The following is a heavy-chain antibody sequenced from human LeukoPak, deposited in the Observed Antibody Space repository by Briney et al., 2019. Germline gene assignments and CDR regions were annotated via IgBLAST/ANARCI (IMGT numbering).Heavy chain of an antibody. CDR2: ICGSVSGSGDCT. CDR1: GFSFGSYA. J-gene: IGHJ3*02. D-gene: IGHD1-26*01. V-gene: IGHV3-23*01. Sequence: PGGSLRLSCAASGFSFGSYAMSWVRQAAGKGLEWVSEICGSVSGSGDCTHYADSVKGRFTISRDNAKNSLYLQMNSLRAEDTAVYYCARDRSVGQDAFDIWGRGTMVTVSS. CDR3: ARDRSVGQDAFDI.